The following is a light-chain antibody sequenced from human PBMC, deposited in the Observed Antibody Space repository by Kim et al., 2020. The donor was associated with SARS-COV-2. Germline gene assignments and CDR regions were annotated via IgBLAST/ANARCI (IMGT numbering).Light chain of an antibody. J-gene: IGKJ1*01. CDR1: QDIRND. V-gene: IGKV1-27*01. CDR2: AAS. CDR3: QKYNSAPWT. Sequence: ASVGDRVTLPCRASQDIRNDLGWYQQKPGKVPNLLIYAASTLQSGVPSRFSGSGSGTQFTLTIGSLQTEDVATYYCQKYNSAPWTFGPGTKVDIK.